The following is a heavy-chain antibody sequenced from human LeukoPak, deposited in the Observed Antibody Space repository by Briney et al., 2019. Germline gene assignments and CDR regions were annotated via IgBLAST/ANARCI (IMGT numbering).Heavy chain of an antibody. J-gene: IGHJ3*02. CDR1: GYTFTSYG. Sequence: ASVKVSCKASGYTFTSYGISWVRQAPGQGLEWMGWISAYNGNTNYAQKLQDRVTMTIDTSTSTAYMELRSLRSDDTAVYYCARDKYSSSWYPHAFDIWGQGTMVTVSS. CDR2: ISAYNGNT. V-gene: IGHV1-18*01. D-gene: IGHD6-13*01. CDR3: ARDKYSSSWYPHAFDI.